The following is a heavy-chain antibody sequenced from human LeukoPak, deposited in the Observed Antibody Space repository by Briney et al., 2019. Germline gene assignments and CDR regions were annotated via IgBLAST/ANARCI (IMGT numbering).Heavy chain of an antibody. J-gene: IGHJ2*01. Sequence: SETLSLTCTVSGYSISSGYYWGWIRQPPGKGLEWIGSIYHSGSTYYNPSLKSRVTITVDTSKNQFSLKLSSVTAADTAVYYCGRGGYYDSSGYYYEDWYFDLWGRGTLVTVSS. CDR1: GYSISSGYY. V-gene: IGHV4-38-2*02. D-gene: IGHD3-22*01. CDR2: IYHSGST. CDR3: GRGGYYDSSGYYYEDWYFDL.